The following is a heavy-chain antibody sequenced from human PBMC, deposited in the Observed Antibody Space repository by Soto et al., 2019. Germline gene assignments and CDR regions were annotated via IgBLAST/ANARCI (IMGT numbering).Heavy chain of an antibody. CDR2: IYYSGST. V-gene: IGHV4-59*01. D-gene: IGHD6-13*01. J-gene: IGHJ4*02. CDR3: ARVWAAGPYFDY. CDR1: GGSISSYY. Sequence: KTSETLSLTCTVSGGSISSYYWSWIRQPPGKGLEWIGYIYYSGSTNYNPSLKSRVTISVDTSKNQFSLKLSSVTAADTAVYYCARVWAAGPYFDYWGQGTLVTVSS.